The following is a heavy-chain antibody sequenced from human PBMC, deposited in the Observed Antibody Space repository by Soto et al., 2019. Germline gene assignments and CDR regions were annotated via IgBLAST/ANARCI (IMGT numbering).Heavy chain of an antibody. CDR1: GGSISDYY. CDR3: ARERREEIHDGYDIDY. Sequence: QVQLQESGPGLVKPSETLSLTCTVSGGSISDYYWSWIRQPAGKGLEWIGRIYTSGSTDYTPSLKSRVTISIDTSKNQFSLKLTSMTAADTAVYYCARERREEIHDGYDIDYWGQGTLVTVSA. V-gene: IGHV4-4*07. J-gene: IGHJ4*02. CDR2: IYTSGST. D-gene: IGHD5-12*01.